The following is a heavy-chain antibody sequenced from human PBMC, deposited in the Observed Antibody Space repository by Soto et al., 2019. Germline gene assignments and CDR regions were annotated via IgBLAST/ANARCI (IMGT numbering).Heavy chain of an antibody. V-gene: IGHV4-59*08. D-gene: IGHD3-16*01. CDR2: IYYSGSI. CDR3: ARLWDGGSLGY. J-gene: IGHJ4*02. CDR1: GGSISSDY. Sequence: QVQLQESGPGLVKPSETLSLTCTVSGGSISSDYWSWIRQPPGKGLEWIGYIYYSGSINYNPSLGSRVAISVDTSKSQVSLKLTSVTAADTAVYSWARLWDGGSLGYWGQGTLVTVSS.